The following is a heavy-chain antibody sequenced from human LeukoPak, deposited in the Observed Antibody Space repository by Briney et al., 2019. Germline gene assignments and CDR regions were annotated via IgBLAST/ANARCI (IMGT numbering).Heavy chain of an antibody. CDR3: AREGHGSGSYWDY. D-gene: IGHD3-10*01. V-gene: IGHV3-53*01. J-gene: IGHJ4*02. Sequence: PGGSLRLSCAASGFTVSNNYMSWVRQAPGKGLEWVSVIYSGGSTYYADPVKGRFTISRDNSKNTLYLQMNSLRAEDTAVYYCAREGHGSGSYWDYWGQGTLVTVSS. CDR1: GFTVSNNY. CDR2: IYSGGST.